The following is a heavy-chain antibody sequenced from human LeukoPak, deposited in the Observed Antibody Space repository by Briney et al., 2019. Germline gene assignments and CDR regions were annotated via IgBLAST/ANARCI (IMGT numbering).Heavy chain of an antibody. CDR3: ARRGPPYYYDSSGYYYDAFDI. Sequence: PSETLSLTCAVYGGSFSGYYWSWIRQPPGKGLEWLGYIYYSGSTNYNPSLKSRVTISVDTSKNQFSLKLSSVTAADTAVYYCARRGPPYYYDSSGYYYDAFDIWGQGTMVTVSS. V-gene: IGHV4-59*01. D-gene: IGHD3-22*01. CDR2: IYYSGST. CDR1: GGSFSGYY. J-gene: IGHJ3*02.